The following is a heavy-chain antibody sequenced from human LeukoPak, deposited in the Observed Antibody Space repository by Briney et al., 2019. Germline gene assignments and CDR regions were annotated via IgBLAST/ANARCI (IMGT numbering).Heavy chain of an antibody. Sequence: ASVKASCKASGYTFTGYYMHWVRQAPGQGLEWMGWINPNSGGTNYAQKFQGRVTMTRDTSISTAYMELSRLRSDDTAVYYCARDSGYYGSGSYYPLDYWGQGTLVTVSS. CDR1: GYTFTGYY. D-gene: IGHD3-10*01. CDR2: INPNSGGT. J-gene: IGHJ4*02. CDR3: ARDSGYYGSGSYYPLDY. V-gene: IGHV1-2*02.